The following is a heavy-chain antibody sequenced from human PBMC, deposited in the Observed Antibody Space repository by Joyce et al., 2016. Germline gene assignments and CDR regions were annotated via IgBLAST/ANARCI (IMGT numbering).Heavy chain of an antibody. CDR1: GDSMTSGDYS. CDR3: ARADSSGTYYFDH. V-gene: IGHV4-30-4*01. J-gene: IGHJ4*02. D-gene: IGHD3-22*01. Sequence: HVQLQESGPGLVKPSETLSLTCSVSGDSMTSGDYSWSWIRQSPVKGREWIGYIYYSGIAYYNPSLKSRVTISVDTSKDQFSLRLSSLTAADTAVYYCARADSSGTYYFDHWGQGALVTVSS. CDR2: IYYSGIA.